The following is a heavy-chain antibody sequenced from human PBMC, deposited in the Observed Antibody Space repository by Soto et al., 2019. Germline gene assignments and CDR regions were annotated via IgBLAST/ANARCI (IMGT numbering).Heavy chain of an antibody. D-gene: IGHD3-10*01. Sequence: EVQLLESGGGLVQPGGSLRLSCAASGFTFSSYAMRWVRQAPGKGLEWVSAISGSGSSTYYADSVKGRFTISRDNSKNTLYLQMNSLRAEHTAVYYCAKDPRGWPNFFDSWRLGTLVTLSS. V-gene: IGHV3-23*01. CDR3: AKDPRGWPNFFDS. J-gene: IGHJ4*02. CDR2: ISGSGSST. CDR1: GFTFSSYA.